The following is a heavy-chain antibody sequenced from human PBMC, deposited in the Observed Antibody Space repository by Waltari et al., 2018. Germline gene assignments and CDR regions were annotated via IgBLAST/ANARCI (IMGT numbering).Heavy chain of an antibody. CDR2: VDPGEVRT. CDR1: GFEVGTIY. D-gene: IGHD3-10*01. J-gene: IGHJ4*02. V-gene: IGHV1-69-2*01. CDR3: PVSEVGKYFEK. Sequence: VGLVQSGPELRKPGAKLEIACQVAGFEVGTIYVHWVRQAPEKGLEWVGLVDPGEVRTLYAETFQGRVTIAADTSTNIVHMEVRGLRLEDAAVYYCPVSEVGKYFEKWGQGTLVTVSS.